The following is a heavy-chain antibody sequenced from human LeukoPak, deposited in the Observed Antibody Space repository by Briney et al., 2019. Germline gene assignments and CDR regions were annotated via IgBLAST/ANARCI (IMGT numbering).Heavy chain of an antibody. Sequence: PGGSLRLSCAASGFTFSSYWMIWVRQAPGKGLEWVANIKQDGSEKYYVDSVKGRFTISRDNAKNSLYLQMNSLRAEDTAVYYCARVSSKATVRGLITKKNYYYYYMDVWGKGTTVTISS. V-gene: IGHV3-7*01. CDR1: GFTFSSYW. D-gene: IGHD3-10*01. J-gene: IGHJ6*03. CDR3: ARVSSKATVRGLITKKNYYYYYMDV. CDR2: IKQDGSEK.